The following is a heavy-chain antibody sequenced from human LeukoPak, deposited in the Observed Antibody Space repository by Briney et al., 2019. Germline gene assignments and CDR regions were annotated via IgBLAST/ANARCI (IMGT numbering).Heavy chain of an antibody. D-gene: IGHD6-13*01. CDR3: ARGYSSRKIDY. CDR1: GGSISSYY. J-gene: IGHJ4*02. V-gene: IGHV4-59*08. Sequence: SSETLSLTRTVSGGSISSYYWSWIRQPPGKGLEWIGYIYYSGSTNYNPSLKSRVTISVDTSKNQFSLKLSSATAADTAVYYCARGYSSRKIDYWGQGTLVTVSS. CDR2: IYYSGST.